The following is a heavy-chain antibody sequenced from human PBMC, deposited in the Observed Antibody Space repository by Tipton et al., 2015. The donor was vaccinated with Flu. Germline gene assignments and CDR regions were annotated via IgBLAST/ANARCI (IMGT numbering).Heavy chain of an antibody. V-gene: IGHV4-61*08. CDR3: ARDNLGGAFDY. Sequence: TLSLTCTVSSGSVSSGGYSWSWIRQPPEKGLEWIGYIYYSGNTNYNPSLKSRVTISVDTAKNQFSLKLSSVTAADTAVYYCARDNLGGAFDYWGQGTLVTVAS. J-gene: IGHJ4*02. CDR2: IYYSGNT. CDR1: SGSVSSGGYS. D-gene: IGHD1-14*01.